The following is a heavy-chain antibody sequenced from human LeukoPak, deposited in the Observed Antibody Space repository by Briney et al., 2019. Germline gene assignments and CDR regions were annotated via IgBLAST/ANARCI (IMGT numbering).Heavy chain of an antibody. D-gene: IGHD6-13*01. J-gene: IGHJ5*02. CDR3: ASQYSSSWYDPYNWFDP. CDR2: IYYSGST. Sequence: SETLSLTCTVSGGSISSSSYYWGWIRQPPGKGLEWIGSIYYSGSTYYNPSLKSRVTISVDTSKNQFSLKLSSVTAADTAVYYCASQYSSSWYDPYNWFDPWGQGTLVTVSS. V-gene: IGHV4-39*01. CDR1: GGSISSSSYY.